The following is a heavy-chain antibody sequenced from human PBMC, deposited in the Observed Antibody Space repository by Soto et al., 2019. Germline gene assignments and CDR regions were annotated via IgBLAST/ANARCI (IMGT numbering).Heavy chain of an antibody. V-gene: IGHV3-11*05. D-gene: IGHD6-13*01. CDR3: ARGRGAAADYFDF. CDR2: ISSSTSHT. CDR1: GFTFSDYY. J-gene: IGHJ4*02. Sequence: QVQLVESGGGLVKPGGSLRLSCAVSGFTFSDYYMTWIRQAPGKGLEWVSYISSSTSHTNYADSVKGRFTISRDNAKKSLFLQMNSLRAEDTAVYYCARGRGAAADYFDFWGQGTVVTVSS.